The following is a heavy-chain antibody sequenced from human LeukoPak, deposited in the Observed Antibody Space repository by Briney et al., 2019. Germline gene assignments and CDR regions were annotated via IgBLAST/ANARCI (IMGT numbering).Heavy chain of an antibody. J-gene: IGHJ1*01. CDR1: GFTFSSYA. Sequence: GGSLRLSCAASGFTFSSYAMSWVRQAPGKGLEWVSAINDGNTYYADSVKGRFTISRDNSRDTLYLQMHSLGAEDTAAYYCAKGLVAGSMKYFHHWGQGTLVTVSS. CDR2: INDGNT. D-gene: IGHD6-19*01. V-gene: IGHV3-23*01. CDR3: AKGLVAGSMKYFHH.